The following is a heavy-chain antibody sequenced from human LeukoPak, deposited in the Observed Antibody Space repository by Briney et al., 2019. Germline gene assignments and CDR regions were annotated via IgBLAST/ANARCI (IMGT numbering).Heavy chain of an antibody. Sequence: PGGSLRLSCAASGFTFSNYWMPWVRQAPGKGLVWVSRIKGDGSYTIYADSVKGRFTISRDNAKNTLYLQMKSLRAEDTAVYYCVRDWDHFDFDSWGLGTLVTVSS. D-gene: IGHD3-9*01. CDR3: VRDWDHFDFDS. CDR1: GFTFSNYW. CDR2: IKGDGSYT. V-gene: IGHV3-74*01. J-gene: IGHJ5*01.